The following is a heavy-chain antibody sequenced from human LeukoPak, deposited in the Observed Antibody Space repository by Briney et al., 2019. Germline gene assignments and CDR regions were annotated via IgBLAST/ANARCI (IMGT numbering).Heavy chain of an antibody. J-gene: IGHJ3*02. V-gene: IGHV3-73*01. Sequence: GGSLRLSCAASGFTFSASAMHWVRQASGKGLEWVGRIRSKGNNYATTYAASVKGRFTISRDDSKNTAYLQMNSLKTADTAVYFCTRGFDIWGQGTMVTVSS. CDR2: IRSKGNNYAT. CDR1: GFTFSASA. CDR3: TRGFDI.